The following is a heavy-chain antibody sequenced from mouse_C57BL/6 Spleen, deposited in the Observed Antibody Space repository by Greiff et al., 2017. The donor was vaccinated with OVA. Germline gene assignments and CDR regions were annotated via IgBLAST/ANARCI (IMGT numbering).Heavy chain of an antibody. Sequence: QVHVKQPGAELVKPGASVKLSCKASGYTFTSYWMHWVKQRPGQGLEWIGMIHPNSGSTNYNEKFKSKATLTVDKSSSTAYMQLSSLTSEDSAVYYCARTGTGDYFDYWGQGTTLTVSS. V-gene: IGHV1-64*01. CDR1: GYTFTSYW. CDR3: ARTGTGDYFDY. J-gene: IGHJ2*01. D-gene: IGHD4-1*01. CDR2: IHPNSGST.